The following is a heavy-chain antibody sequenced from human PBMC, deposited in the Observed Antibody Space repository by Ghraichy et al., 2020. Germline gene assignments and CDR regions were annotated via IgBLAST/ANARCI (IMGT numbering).Heavy chain of an antibody. Sequence: SETLSLTCTVSGGSISSYYWSWIRQPPGKGLEWIGYIYYSGSTNYNPSLKSRATISVDTSKNQFSLKLSSVTAADTAVYYCARVHHLLGESILTPFYYYGMDVWGQGTTVTVSS. CDR3: ARVHHLLGESILTPFYYYGMDV. CDR2: IYYSGST. CDR1: GGSISSYY. J-gene: IGHJ6*02. V-gene: IGHV4-59*01. D-gene: IGHD3-16*01.